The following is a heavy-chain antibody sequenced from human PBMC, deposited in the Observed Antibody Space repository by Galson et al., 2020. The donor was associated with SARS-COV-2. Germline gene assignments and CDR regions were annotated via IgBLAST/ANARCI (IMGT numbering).Heavy chain of an antibody. D-gene: IGHD6-19*01. J-gene: IGHJ5*02. CDR1: GGSIRSSNYY. Sequence: LSLTCAVSGGSIRSSNYYWGWIRQPPGKGLEWIGSVYNTGSTHYSPSLQSRVTISVDTSKNQFSLILSSVTAADTAMYYCARDATSSGWYNWFDPWGQGTLVTVSS. CDR2: VYNTGST. V-gene: IGHV4-39*07. CDR3: ARDATSSGWYNWFDP.